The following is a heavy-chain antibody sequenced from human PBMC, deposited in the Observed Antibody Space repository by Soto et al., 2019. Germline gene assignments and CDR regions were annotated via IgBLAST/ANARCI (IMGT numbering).Heavy chain of an antibody. CDR2: ISAYNGNT. J-gene: IGHJ5*02. CDR3: ARRLSDGSGSYYPDH. D-gene: IGHD3-10*01. V-gene: IGHV1-18*01. Sequence: QVQLEQSGAEVKKPGASVKVSCKASGYTFTSYGISWVRQAPGQGLEWMGWISAYNGNTNDAQKFQGRVTMTADTSTSTAYMELRSLISNDTAVYYCARRLSDGSGSYYPDHWGQGTLVTVSS. CDR1: GYTFTSYG.